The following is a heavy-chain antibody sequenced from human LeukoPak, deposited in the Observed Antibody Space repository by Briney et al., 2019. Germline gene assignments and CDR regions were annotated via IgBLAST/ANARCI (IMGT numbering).Heavy chain of an antibody. CDR2: IKSRADGGTT. D-gene: IGHD3-3*01. CDR3: LIFPGR. CDR1: GFSVINAW. Sequence: GGSLRLSRAASGFSVINAWMSWVRQAPGQGLEWVGRIKSRADGGTTGYAAPVEGRFSISRDDSENTLYLQMNSLQIDDTALYYCLIFPGRWGQGTLVTVSS. J-gene: IGHJ4*02. V-gene: IGHV3-15*05.